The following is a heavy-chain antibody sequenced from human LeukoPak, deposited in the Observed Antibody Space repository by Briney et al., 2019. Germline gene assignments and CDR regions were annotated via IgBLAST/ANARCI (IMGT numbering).Heavy chain of an antibody. J-gene: IGHJ4*02. V-gene: IGHV3-30*04. CDR3: AREIVGYYPAY. CDR2: ISYDGSIK. CDR1: GFTFSSYA. Sequence: GGSLRLSCAASGFTFSSYAMHWVSQAPGKGLEWVALISYDGSIKYYADSVKGRFTISRDNSKNTLYLQMNSLRAEDTALYYCAREIVGYYPAYWGQGTLVTVSS. D-gene: IGHD3-22*01.